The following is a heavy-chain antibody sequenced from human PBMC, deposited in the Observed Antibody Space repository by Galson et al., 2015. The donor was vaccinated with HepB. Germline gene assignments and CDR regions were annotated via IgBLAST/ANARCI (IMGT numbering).Heavy chain of an antibody. D-gene: IGHD1-1*01. J-gene: IGHJ4*02. CDR3: ARDGTSTVPLDY. CDR2: TNSDGTHT. Sequence: SLRLSCAASGFTFGHYWMHWVRQVPGQGLVWVARTNSDGTHTIYANSVRGRLTISRDNAKNTLYLQMNSLRADDTAVYYCARDGTSTVPLDYWGQGDLVTVSS. V-gene: IGHV3-74*01. CDR1: GFTFGHYW.